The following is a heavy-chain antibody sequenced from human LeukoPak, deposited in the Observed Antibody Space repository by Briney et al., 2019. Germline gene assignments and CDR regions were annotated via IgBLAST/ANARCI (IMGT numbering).Heavy chain of an antibody. V-gene: IGHV4-59*08. Sequence: SETLSLTCTVSGGSISSYYWSWIRQPPGKGLEWIGYIYYSGSTNYNPSLKSRVTISVDTSKNQFSLKLSSVTAADTAVYYCARGDYYDSSGYVADYWGQGTLVTASS. CDR1: GGSISSYY. J-gene: IGHJ4*02. D-gene: IGHD3-22*01. CDR2: IYYSGST. CDR3: ARGDYYDSSGYVADY.